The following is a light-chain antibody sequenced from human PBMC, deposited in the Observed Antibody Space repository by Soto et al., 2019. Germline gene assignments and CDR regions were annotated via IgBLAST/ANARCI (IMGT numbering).Light chain of an antibody. V-gene: IGKV3-20*01. CDR1: QSVSSSY. J-gene: IGKJ3*01. CDR2: GAS. Sequence: EIVLTQSPGTLSLSPGERATLSCRASQSVSSSYLAWYQQKPGQAPRLLIYGASSRATGIPDRFSGRGSGADVILTVSRREPEDFAVYYFHQDGSSARTFGPATKVDI. CDR3: HQDGSSART.